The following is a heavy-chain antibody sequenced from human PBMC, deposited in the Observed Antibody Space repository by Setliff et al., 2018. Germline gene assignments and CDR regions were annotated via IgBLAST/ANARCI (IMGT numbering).Heavy chain of an antibody. D-gene: IGHD3-3*01. CDR2: IWYDGRNK. J-gene: IGHJ3*02. V-gene: IGHV3-33*01. CDR3: ARTGLEYDAFDI. CDR1: GFTFRSYA. Sequence: PGGSLRLSCAASGFTFRSYAMHWVRQAPGKGLEWVAIIWYDGRNKYYADSVYGRFTVSRDNSKNTPYLQMNSLRVEDTAVYYCARTGLEYDAFDIWGQGTMVTVSS.